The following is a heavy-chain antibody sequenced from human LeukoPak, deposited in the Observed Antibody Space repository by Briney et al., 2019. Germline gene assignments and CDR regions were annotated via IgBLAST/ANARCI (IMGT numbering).Heavy chain of an antibody. CDR3: AREQQLRTFDP. CDR1: GGSISSSSYY. CDR2: IYYSGST. D-gene: IGHD6-13*01. J-gene: IGHJ5*02. V-gene: IGHV4-39*07. Sequence: SETLSLTCTVSGGSISSSSYYWGWLRQPPGKGLEWIGSIYYSGSTYYDPSLKSRVTISVDTSKNQFSLKLSSVTAADTAVYYCAREQQLRTFDPWGQGTLVTVSS.